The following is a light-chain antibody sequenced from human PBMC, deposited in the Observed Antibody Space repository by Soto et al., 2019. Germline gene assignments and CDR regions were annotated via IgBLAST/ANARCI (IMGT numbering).Light chain of an antibody. CDR3: SSYTTTSTYV. J-gene: IGLJ1*01. Sequence: QSVLTRPASVSGSPGQSITMSCTGTSSDVGGYDYVSWYQQHPGKAPKFMIYEVTNRPSGVSHRFSGSKSGNTASLTISGLQAEDEADYYCSSYTTTSTYVFGTGTKVTVL. CDR2: EVT. V-gene: IGLV2-14*01. CDR1: SSDVGGYDY.